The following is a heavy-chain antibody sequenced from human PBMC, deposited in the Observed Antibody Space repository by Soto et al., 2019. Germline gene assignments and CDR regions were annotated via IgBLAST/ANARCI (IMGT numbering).Heavy chain of an antibody. D-gene: IGHD1-1*01. J-gene: IGHJ4*02. V-gene: IGHV4-38-2*02. Sequence: SETLSLTCNVSGFAISRGYYWSCVRQPPGKGLEWIGSIYPSVSSYHNPSLESRLTLSIDTSKNQFTLKLASVTAADTALYYCAREKVGTTFFDNWGQGIKVTVSS. CDR2: IYPSVSS. CDR1: GFAISRGYY. CDR3: AREKVGTTFFDN.